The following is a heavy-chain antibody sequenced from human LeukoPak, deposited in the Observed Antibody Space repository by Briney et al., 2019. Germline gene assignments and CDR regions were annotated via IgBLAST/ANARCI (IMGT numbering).Heavy chain of an antibody. Sequence: GGSLRLSCAASGFTFSSFGMHWVRQAPGKGLEWVAFIRYDGSNKYYPDSVKGRFTISRDNSKNTLYLQMSSLRAEDTAVYYCVKDGDWSFDYWGQGTLVTVSS. CDR1: GFTFSSFG. CDR2: IRYDGSNK. CDR3: VKDGDWSFDY. J-gene: IGHJ4*02. V-gene: IGHV3-30*02. D-gene: IGHD3-9*01.